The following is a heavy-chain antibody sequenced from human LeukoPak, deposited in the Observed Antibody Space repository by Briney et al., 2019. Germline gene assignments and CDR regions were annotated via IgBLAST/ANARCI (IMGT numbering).Heavy chain of an antibody. CDR1: GFTFSSYA. V-gene: IGHV3-23*01. CDR3: AKDPNYYDSSGYYH. CDR2: ISGSGGST. Sequence: GSLRLPCAASGFTFSSYATSWVRQAPGKGLEWVSAISGSGGSTYYADSVKGRFTISRDNSKNTLYLQMNSLGAEDTAVYYCAKDPNYYDSSGYYHWGQGTLVTVSS. J-gene: IGHJ5*02. D-gene: IGHD3-22*01.